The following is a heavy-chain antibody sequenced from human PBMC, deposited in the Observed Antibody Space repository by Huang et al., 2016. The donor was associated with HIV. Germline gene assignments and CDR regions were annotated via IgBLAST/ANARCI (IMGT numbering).Heavy chain of an antibody. CDR2: IYWDDDT. D-gene: IGHD3-22*01. J-gene: IGHJ4*02. CDR1: GFSLSTSGVG. Sequence: QITLKESGPMLVKPTQTLTLTCTFSGFSLSTSGVGVGWIRQPPGKALEWLALIYWDDDTFYSPSLKSSLTITKDTSKNQVVLTMTNMDPVDTATYYCAHSPSGTWLLGRYFGYWGQGTLVTVSS. CDR3: AHSPSGTWLLGRYFGY. V-gene: IGHV2-5*02.